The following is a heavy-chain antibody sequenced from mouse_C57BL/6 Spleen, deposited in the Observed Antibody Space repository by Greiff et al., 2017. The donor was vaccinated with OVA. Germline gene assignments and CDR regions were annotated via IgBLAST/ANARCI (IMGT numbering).Heavy chain of an antibody. J-gene: IGHJ2*01. CDR1: GFTFSSYT. D-gene: IGHD1-1*01. V-gene: IGHV5-9*01. Sequence: DVHLVESGGGLVKPGGSLKLSCAASGFTFSSYTMSWVRQTPEKRLEWVATISGGGGNTYYPDSVKGRFTISRDNAKNTLYLQMSSLRSEDTALYYCARHAYGSSYPFDYWGQGTTLTVSS. CDR3: ARHAYGSSYPFDY. CDR2: ISGGGGNT.